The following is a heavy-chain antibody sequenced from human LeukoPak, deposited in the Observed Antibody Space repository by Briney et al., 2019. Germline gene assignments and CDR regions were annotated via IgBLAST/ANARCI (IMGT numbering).Heavy chain of an antibody. Sequence: GGGLKIFCKGSGYSFTTYCIGWVRQMPGKGLEWMVIFYPGDCDTRYSPSFQGQVTISADKSINIAYLQWSSLKASDTAMYYCARRERGFDYWGQGTLVTVSS. J-gene: IGHJ4*02. CDR1: GYSFTTYC. V-gene: IGHV5-51*01. CDR3: ARRERGFDY. CDR2: FYPGDCDT. D-gene: IGHD5-24*01.